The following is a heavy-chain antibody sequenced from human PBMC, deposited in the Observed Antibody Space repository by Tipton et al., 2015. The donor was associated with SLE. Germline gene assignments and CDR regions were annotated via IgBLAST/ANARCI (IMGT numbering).Heavy chain of an antibody. CDR1: GGSFSGYS. D-gene: IGHD3-9*01. CDR3: ARGGVLRYFDWLSLGQGLDV. Sequence: TLSLTCAVYGGSFSGYSWSWIRQPPGKGLEWIGEINHSGSTKYNPSLKSRVSISIDTSKNQFSLKLSSVTAADTAVYYCARGGVLRYFDWLSLGQGLDVWGQGTTVTVSS. J-gene: IGHJ6*02. V-gene: IGHV4-34*01. CDR2: INHSGST.